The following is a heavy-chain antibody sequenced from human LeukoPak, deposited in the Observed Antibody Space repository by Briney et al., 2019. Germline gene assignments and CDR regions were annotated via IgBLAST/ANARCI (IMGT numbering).Heavy chain of an antibody. J-gene: IGHJ3*02. CDR1: GGSISSGGYS. Sequence: SETLSLTCAVSGGSISSGGYSWSWIRQPPGKGLEWIGYIYHSGSTYYNPSLKSRVTISVDTSKNQFSLKLSSVTAADTAVYYCARGPYSRGAFDIWGQGTMVTVSS. V-gene: IGHV4-30-2*01. D-gene: IGHD1-26*01. CDR2: IYHSGST. CDR3: ARGPYSRGAFDI.